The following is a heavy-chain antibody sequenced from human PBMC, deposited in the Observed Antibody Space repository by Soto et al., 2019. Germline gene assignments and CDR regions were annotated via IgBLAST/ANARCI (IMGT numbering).Heavy chain of an antibody. V-gene: IGHV3-73*01. CDR2: IRSRANNYAT. CDR3: ARGQQEAIWDYYYHGLDG. CDR1: GFIFSGSA. D-gene: IGHD7-27*01. J-gene: IGHJ6*02. Sequence: PGGSLILSCAASGFIFSGSAIHWVRQAPGKGLEWVGRIRSRANNYATSSGASVRGRFTFFRDDSKNMAYLQMNTLKTEDTAIYYCARGQQEAIWDYYYHGLDGSSQGNSVTLYS.